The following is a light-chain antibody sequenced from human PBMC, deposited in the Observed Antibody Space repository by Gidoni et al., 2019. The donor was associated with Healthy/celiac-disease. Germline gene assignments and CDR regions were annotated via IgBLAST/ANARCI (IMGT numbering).Light chain of an antibody. CDR1: HSVNSNS. CDR2: GSS. Sequence: EIVLTQSPGTLSFSLGERATLSCRASHSVNSNSLAWYRQKPGQAPRLLMFGSSRRAAGIPGRFSGSGSGTDFTLTISRLEPEDSAVYYCQQYGSSASITFGQGTRLEIK. CDR3: QQYGSSASIT. J-gene: IGKJ5*01. V-gene: IGKV3-20*01.